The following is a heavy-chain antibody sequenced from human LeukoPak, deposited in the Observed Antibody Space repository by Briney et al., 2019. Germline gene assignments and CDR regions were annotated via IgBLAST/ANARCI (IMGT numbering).Heavy chain of an antibody. D-gene: IGHD3-10*01. CDR3: ARYSGFGADYYYYYMDV. CDR2: ISSSGSTI. J-gene: IGHJ6*03. CDR1: GFTFSDYY. Sequence: RGSLRLSCAASGFTFSDYYMSWVRQAPGKGLEWVSYISSSGSTINYADSVKGRFTISRDNAKNSLYLQMNSLRAEDTAVYYCARYSGFGADYYYYYMDVWGKGTTVTVSS. V-gene: IGHV3-11*04.